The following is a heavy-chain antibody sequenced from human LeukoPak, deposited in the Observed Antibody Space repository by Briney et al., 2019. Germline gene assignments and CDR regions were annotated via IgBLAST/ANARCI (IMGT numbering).Heavy chain of an antibody. V-gene: IGHV4-39*01. CDR2: IYYSGSS. J-gene: IGHJ5*02. Sequence: SETLSLTCAVSGGSISSSIYYWGWIRQPPGKGLEWIGNIYYSGSSYYNPSLKSRVTISVDTSKNQFSLKLSSVTAADTAVYYCALYYYDSSGYSNWFDPWGQGILVTVSS. D-gene: IGHD3-22*01. CDR3: ALYYYDSSGYSNWFDP. CDR1: GGSISSSIYY.